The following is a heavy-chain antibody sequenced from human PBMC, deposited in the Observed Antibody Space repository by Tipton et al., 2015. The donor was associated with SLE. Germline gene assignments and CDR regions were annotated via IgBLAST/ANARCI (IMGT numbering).Heavy chain of an antibody. V-gene: IGHV3-23*01. Sequence: SLRLSCATSGFTFSSYALRWVRRAPGKGLEWVSAISGGGGSTYYADFVKGRFSISIDKSKKTLFLQMNSLGVDDTATYYCAKFEKTTDFYLDSWGQGTLVSVSS. D-gene: IGHD1/OR15-1a*01. CDR2: ISGGGGST. CDR1: GFTFSSYA. CDR3: AKFEKTTDFYLDS. J-gene: IGHJ4*02.